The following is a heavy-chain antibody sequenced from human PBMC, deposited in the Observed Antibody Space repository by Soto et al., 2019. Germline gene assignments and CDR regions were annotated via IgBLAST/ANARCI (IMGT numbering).Heavy chain of an antibody. D-gene: IGHD3-22*01. CDR1: GGTFSSYA. V-gene: IGHV1-69*01. Sequence: QVQLVQSGAEVKKPGSSVKVSCKASGGTFSSYAISWVRQAPGQGLEWMGGIIPIFGTANNAQKIQGRVTIIADESTRTAYMELRSLRSEDTAVYYCAREPWLGYYDSSGYYLHYFDFWVQGTLVTVSS. CDR3: AREPWLGYYDSSGYYLHYFDF. J-gene: IGHJ4*02. CDR2: IIPIFGTA.